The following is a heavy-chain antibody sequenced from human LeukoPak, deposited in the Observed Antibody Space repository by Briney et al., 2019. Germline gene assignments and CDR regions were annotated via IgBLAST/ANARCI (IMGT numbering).Heavy chain of an antibody. D-gene: IGHD6-13*01. CDR1: GGSISTYY. CDR2: INHSGST. CDR3: ARGRAYTGYSSSWYLVWFDP. J-gene: IGHJ5*02. V-gene: IGHV4-34*01. Sequence: SETLSLTCTVSGGSISTYYWSWIRQPPGKGLEWIGEINHSGSTNYNPSLKSRVTISVDTSKNQFSLKLSSVTAADTAAYYCARGRAYTGYSSSWYLVWFDPWGQGTLVTVSS.